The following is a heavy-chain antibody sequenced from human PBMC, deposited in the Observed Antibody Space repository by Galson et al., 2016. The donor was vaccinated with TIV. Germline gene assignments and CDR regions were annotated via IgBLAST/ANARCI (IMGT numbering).Heavy chain of an antibody. CDR3: ARDGGNAWEYDC. J-gene: IGHJ4*02. CDR2: IGRGANFR. V-gene: IGHV3-48*03. Sequence: SLRLSCAASGFAVSSYEMNWVRQAPGTGLEWLSYIGRGANFRDYSDSVKGRFTVSEDNAKNSLYLQMSSLRAEDTGVYYCARDGGNAWEYDCWGQGTLVTVSP. CDR1: GFAVSSYE. D-gene: IGHD1-26*01.